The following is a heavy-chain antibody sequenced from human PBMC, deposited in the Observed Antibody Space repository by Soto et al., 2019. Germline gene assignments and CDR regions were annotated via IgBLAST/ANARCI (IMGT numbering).Heavy chain of an antibody. Sequence: EGQLVESGGGLVKPGGSLRLSCAASGFTFNIYSMNWVRQAPGKGLEWVASISDGSTYIDYVDSVKGRFTISRDDAKNSLSLQMNSLRPDDTAVYYCARDKFGYAFDIWGQGTMVTVSA. CDR2: ISDGSTYI. V-gene: IGHV3-21*01. J-gene: IGHJ3*02. CDR1: GFTFNIYS. CDR3: ARDKFGYAFDI. D-gene: IGHD3-16*01.